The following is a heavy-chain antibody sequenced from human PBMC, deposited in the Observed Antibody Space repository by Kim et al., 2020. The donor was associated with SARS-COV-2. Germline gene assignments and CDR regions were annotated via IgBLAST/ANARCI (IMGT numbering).Heavy chain of an antibody. CDR3: AKGRYVLLWFGELFHFDY. CDR1: GFTFSSYA. D-gene: IGHD3-10*01. CDR2: ISGSGGST. V-gene: IGHV3-23*01. Sequence: GGSLRLSCAASGFTFSSYAMSWVRQAPGKGLEWVSAISGSGGSTYYADSVKGRFTISRDNSKNTLYLQMNSLRAEDTAVYYCAKGRYVLLWFGELFHFDYCGQRTLVTVSS. J-gene: IGHJ4*02.